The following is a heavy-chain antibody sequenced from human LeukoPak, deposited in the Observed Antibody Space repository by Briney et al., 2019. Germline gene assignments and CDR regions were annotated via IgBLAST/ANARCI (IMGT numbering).Heavy chain of an antibody. CDR1: GFTFSSHW. J-gene: IGHJ1*01. D-gene: IGHD4-17*01. CDR3: ASPQSGDYGALCFQH. Sequence: PGGSLRLSCAASGFTFSSHWMYWVRQAPGKGLVWVSRINSDGSSTSYADSVKGRFTISRDNAKNTLYLQVNSLRVEDTAVYYCASPQSGDYGALCFQHWGPGTLVTVSS. CDR2: INSDGSST. V-gene: IGHV3-74*01.